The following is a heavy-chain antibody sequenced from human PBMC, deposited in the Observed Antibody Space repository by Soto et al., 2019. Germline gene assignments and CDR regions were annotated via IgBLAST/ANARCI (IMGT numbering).Heavy chain of an antibody. CDR3: ARTRIPSTAATFDP. J-gene: IGHJ5*02. CDR1: GGSLSTYY. Sequence: SETLSLTCTVSGGSLSTYYWSWIRQPPGKGLEWIVYMSYSGSSNYNPSLKSRVIMSVDTSKNQVSLKLSSVTAADTAIYYCARTRIPSTAATFDPRGQGTLVTVSS. CDR2: MSYSGSS. D-gene: IGHD2-2*02. V-gene: IGHV4-59*01.